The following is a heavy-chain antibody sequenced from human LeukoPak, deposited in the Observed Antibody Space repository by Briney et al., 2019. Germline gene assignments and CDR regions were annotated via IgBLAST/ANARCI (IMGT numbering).Heavy chain of an antibody. CDR2: IYSDGST. CDR3: ARERGRGRDSPWFDY. V-gene: IGHV3-53*01. Sequence: PGGSLRLSCAASGFIVSGDFMSWVRQAPGKGLEWVSVIYSDGSTYYADSVKGRFTISRDNSKNTLDLPMTGLRAEDTAVYYCARERGRGRDSPWFDYWGQGTLVTVSS. J-gene: IGHJ4*02. D-gene: IGHD1-26*01. CDR1: GFIVSGDF.